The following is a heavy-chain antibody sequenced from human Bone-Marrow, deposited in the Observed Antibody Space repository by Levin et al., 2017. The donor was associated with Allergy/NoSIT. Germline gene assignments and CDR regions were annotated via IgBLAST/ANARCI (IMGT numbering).Heavy chain of an antibody. Sequence: ETLSLTCDVSGYSISSGYYWGWIRQAPGKGLEWIGSFYQSRTTHYNPSLKSRVTISVDTSKNQFSLKLSSVTAADTAVYYCARDGSGYYYVWYFDLWGRGTLVTVSS. D-gene: IGHD3-22*01. CDR2: FYQSRTT. CDR3: ARDGSGYYYVWYFDL. V-gene: IGHV4-38-2*02. J-gene: IGHJ2*01. CDR1: GYSISSGYY.